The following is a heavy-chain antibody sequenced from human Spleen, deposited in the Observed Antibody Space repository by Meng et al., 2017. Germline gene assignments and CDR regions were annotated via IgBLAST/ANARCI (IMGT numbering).Heavy chain of an antibody. V-gene: IGHV7-4-1*02. D-gene: IGHD2-2*01. CDR2: IDTKTGHP. CDR1: GYTCPDYW. Sequence: RSGAEVKSPGASVKVPCKASGYTCPDYWLHWVRRAPGQGLEWMGWIDTKTGHPTYAQGFTGRLVFSLDTSVSTTYLEISGLKADDTAVYYCTRDGYLDCSRTNCFNYWGQGTLVTVSS. CDR3: TRDGYLDCSRTNCFNY. J-gene: IGHJ4*02.